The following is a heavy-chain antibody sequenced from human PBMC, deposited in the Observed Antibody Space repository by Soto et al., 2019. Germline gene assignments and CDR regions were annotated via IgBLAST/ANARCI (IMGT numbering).Heavy chain of an antibody. Sequence: EVQLVNSGGGLVQPGGSMRLSCVASGFTFSSYGMNWVRQAPGKGLEWVSYISSGPVTTNYADSVKGRFTISRDNAKSSLYLQLNSLRDDDTAVYYRARGGAARPDYWGQGTLVIVSS. CDR1: GFTFSSYG. J-gene: IGHJ4*02. CDR3: ARGGAARPDY. CDR2: ISSGPVTT. V-gene: IGHV3-48*02. D-gene: IGHD2-15*01.